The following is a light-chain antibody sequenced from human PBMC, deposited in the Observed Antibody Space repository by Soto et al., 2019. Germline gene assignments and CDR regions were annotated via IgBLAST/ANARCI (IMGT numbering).Light chain of an antibody. V-gene: IGLV2-14*01. J-gene: IGLJ1*01. CDR3: CSYTSSHSLV. CDR1: SSDFGGYNY. Sequence: LTQPSSLSGSPGQSITISCTGTSSDFGGYNYVSWYQQHPGRAPKVLIYDVSNRPAGVSDRFSGSRSGNTASLTISGLHSEDEADYYCCSYTSSHSLVFGTRTKGTVL. CDR2: DVS.